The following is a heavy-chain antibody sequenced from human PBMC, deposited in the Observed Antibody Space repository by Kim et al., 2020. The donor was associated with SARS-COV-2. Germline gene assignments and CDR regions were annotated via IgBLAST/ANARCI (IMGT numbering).Heavy chain of an antibody. J-gene: IGHJ4*02. CDR1: GFTFSDYY. CDR2: ISSSSSYT. D-gene: IGHD6-19*01. Sequence: GGSLRLSCAASGFTFSDYYMSWIRQAPGKGLEWVSYISSSSSYTNYADSVKGRFTISRDNAKNSLYLQMNSLRAEDTAVYYCARGAVAVAGTIVYCGQGTLVTVSS. V-gene: IGHV3-11*06. CDR3: ARGAVAVAGTIVY.